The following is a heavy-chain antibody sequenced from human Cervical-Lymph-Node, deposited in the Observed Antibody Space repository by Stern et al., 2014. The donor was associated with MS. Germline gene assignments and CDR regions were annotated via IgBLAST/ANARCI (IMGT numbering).Heavy chain of an antibody. Sequence: VQLLQSGGGLVQPGGSLRLSCAASGLTFSTYALSWVRQAPGKGLEWVSTITVGGGSTSSAAPVKGRFTISRDNSKNTLYLHMSSLRAEDTAAYFCARNPVNSFGFVYRYFDFWGQGTLVTVSS. V-gene: IGHV3-23*01. CDR2: ITVGGGST. D-gene: IGHD5-18*01. CDR1: GLTFSTYA. CDR3: ARNPVNSFGFVYRYFDF. J-gene: IGHJ4*02.